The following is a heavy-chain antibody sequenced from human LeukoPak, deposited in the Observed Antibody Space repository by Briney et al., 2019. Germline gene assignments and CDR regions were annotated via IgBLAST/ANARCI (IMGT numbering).Heavy chain of an antibody. D-gene: IGHD4-23*01. CDR3: ARGQISVAGYYFDY. J-gene: IGHJ4*02. V-gene: IGHV4-34*01. CDR2: INHSGST. Sequence: PSETLSLTCTVSGGSISSYYWSWIRQPPGKGLEWIGEINHSGSTNYNPSLKSRVTISVDTSKNQFSLELSSVTAADTAVYYCARGQISVAGYYFDYWGQGTLVTVSS. CDR1: GGSISSYY.